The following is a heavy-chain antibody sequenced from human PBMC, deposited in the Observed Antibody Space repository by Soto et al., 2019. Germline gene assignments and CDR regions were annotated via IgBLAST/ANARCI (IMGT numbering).Heavy chain of an antibody. CDR3: ASPYYDFWSGPPWGTQKYYFDF. V-gene: IGHV4-34*01. J-gene: IGHJ4*02. CDR1: GGSFSGYY. CDR2: INHSGST. D-gene: IGHD3-3*01. Sequence: SETLSLTCAVYGGSFSGYYWSWIRQPPGKGLEWIGEINHSGSTNYNPSLESRITISVDTSKNQFSLKLSSVTAADTAVYYCASPYYDFWSGPPWGTQKYYFDFWGQGTLVTVSS.